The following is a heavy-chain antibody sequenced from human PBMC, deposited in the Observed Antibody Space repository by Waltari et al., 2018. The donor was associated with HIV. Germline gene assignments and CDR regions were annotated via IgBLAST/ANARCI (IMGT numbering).Heavy chain of an antibody. Sequence: QVQLVQSGAEVKKPGSSVKVSCKASGGTFSSYTISWVRQAPGQGLEWMGRIIPILGIANYGQKFQGRVTITADKSTSTAYMELSSLRSEDTAVYYCARDPGGDGYKIGDYWGQGTLVTVSS. CDR2: IIPILGIA. V-gene: IGHV1-69*08. CDR1: GGTFSSYT. J-gene: IGHJ4*02. D-gene: IGHD3-16*01. CDR3: ARDPGGDGYKIGDY.